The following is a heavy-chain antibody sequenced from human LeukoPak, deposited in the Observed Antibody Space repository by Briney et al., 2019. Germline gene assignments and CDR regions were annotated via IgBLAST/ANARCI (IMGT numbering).Heavy chain of an antibody. V-gene: IGHV3-7*03. CDR2: IKQDGSEK. Sequence: PGRSLRLSCAASGFSFSNYWMSWVRQAPGKGLEWVANIKQDGSEKYYVDSVKGRFTISRDNAKNSLYLQMNSLRAEDTAVYYCARETEYYDFWSGYYLWGQGTLVTVSS. J-gene: IGHJ4*02. D-gene: IGHD3-3*01. CDR3: ARETEYYDFWSGYYL. CDR1: GFSFSNYW.